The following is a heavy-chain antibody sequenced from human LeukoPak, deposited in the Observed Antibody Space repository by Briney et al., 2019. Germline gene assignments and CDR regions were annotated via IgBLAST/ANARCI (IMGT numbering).Heavy chain of an antibody. CDR1: GFTFTAYW. J-gene: IGHJ4*02. CDR3: ARDFHHDYGDYPPLY. CDR2: IKQDGSQK. D-gene: IGHD4-17*01. Sequence: PGGSLRLSCASSGFTFTAYWMTWVRQAPGKGLEWVTDIKQDGSQKYYVDSVKGRFTISRDNAKNSLYLQMNSLKAEDTAVYYCARDFHHDYGDYPPLYWGQGTLVTDSS. V-gene: IGHV3-7*01.